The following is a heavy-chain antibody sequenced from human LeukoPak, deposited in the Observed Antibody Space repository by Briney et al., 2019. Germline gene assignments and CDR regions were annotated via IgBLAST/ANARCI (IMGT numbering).Heavy chain of an antibody. Sequence: SQTLSLTCALSGDTVSSNSVAWTWLRQSPGSGLEWFGYIYYSGSTNYNTSLKSRVTISVDTSKNQFSLKLSSVTAADKAVYYCARVGAYKEWLFGDYYYYYYMDVWGKGTTVTISS. CDR2: IYYSGST. J-gene: IGHJ6*03. CDR3: ARVGAYKEWLFGDYYYYYYMDV. CDR1: GDTVSSNSVA. V-gene: IGHV4-61*01. D-gene: IGHD3-3*01.